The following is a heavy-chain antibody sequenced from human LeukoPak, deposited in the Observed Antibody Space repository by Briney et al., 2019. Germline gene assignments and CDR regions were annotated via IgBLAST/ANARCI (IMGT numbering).Heavy chain of an antibody. D-gene: IGHD3-22*01. CDR2: ISSSGSTI. CDR1: GFPVSSNY. V-gene: IGHV3-11*04. CDR3: ARSYYYDSRGSHVY. J-gene: IGHJ4*02. Sequence: GGSLRLSCAASGFPVSSNYMSWVRQAPGKGLEWVSYISSSGSTIYYADSVKGRFTISRDNAKNSLYLQMNSLRAEDTAVYYCARSYYYDSRGSHVYWGQGTLVTVSS.